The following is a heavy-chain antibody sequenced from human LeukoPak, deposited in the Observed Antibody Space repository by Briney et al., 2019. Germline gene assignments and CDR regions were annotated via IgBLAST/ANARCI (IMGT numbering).Heavy chain of an antibody. CDR3: ARDIGSSGIYYFDY. Sequence: GGSLRLSCAASGFTFSSHWMHWVRQAPGKGLVWVSRINSDGSSTYYADSVKGRFTISRDNAKNSLYLQMNSLRAEDTAVYYCARDIGSSGIYYFDYWGQGTLVTVSS. CDR1: GFTFSSHW. J-gene: IGHJ4*02. CDR2: INSDGSST. D-gene: IGHD6-19*01. V-gene: IGHV3-74*01.